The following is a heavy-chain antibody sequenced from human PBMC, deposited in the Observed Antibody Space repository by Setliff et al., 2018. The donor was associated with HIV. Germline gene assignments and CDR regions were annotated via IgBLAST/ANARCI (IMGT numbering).Heavy chain of an antibody. Sequence: SETLSLTCAVYGGSFSDNYWSWIRQSPGKGLEWIGEINHSGRTKYSPSLRSRVSISVDTSKTQFSLKLTSVTAADTAVYYCARVSCSSWYSIPRYYYYSIDVWGNGTTVTVSS. V-gene: IGHV4-34*01. CDR3: ARVSCSSWYSIPRYYYYSIDV. D-gene: IGHD6-13*01. CDR1: GGSFSDNY. CDR2: INHSGRT. J-gene: IGHJ6*03.